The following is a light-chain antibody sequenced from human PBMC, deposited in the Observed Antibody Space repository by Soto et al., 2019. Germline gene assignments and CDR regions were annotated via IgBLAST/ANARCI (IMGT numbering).Light chain of an antibody. J-gene: IGLJ3*02. CDR2: SDN. CDR1: SSNIGDNA. V-gene: IGLV1-44*01. CDR3: AAWDDSLNGWV. Sequence: QSVLTQPPSASGTPGQRVTISCSGSSSNIGDNAVSWFQQLSATAPKLLIYSDNRRPSGVPDRFSGSKSGTSASLAISGLQSEDEADYYCAAWDDSLNGWVFGGGTKLTVL.